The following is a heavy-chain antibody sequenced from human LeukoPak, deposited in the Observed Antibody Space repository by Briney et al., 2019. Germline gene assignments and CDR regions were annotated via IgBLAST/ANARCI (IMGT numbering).Heavy chain of an antibody. V-gene: IGHV1-2*02. CDR3: ARCIVYSGYDLDY. J-gene: IGHJ4*02. D-gene: IGHD5-12*01. CDR2: INPNSGGT. Sequence: PGASVKVSCKASGYTFTGYYMHWVRQAPGQGLEWMGWINPNSGGTNYAQKFQGRVTMTRDTSISTAYMELSRLRSDDTAVYYCARCIVYSGYDLDYWGQGTLVTVSS. CDR1: GYTFTGYY.